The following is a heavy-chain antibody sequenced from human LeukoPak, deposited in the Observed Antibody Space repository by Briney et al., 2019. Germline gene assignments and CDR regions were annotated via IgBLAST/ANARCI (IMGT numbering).Heavy chain of an antibody. V-gene: IGHV3-74*01. CDR3: ARVKDTSYGMDV. Sequence: GGSLRLSCAASGFTFRSYWMHWVRQAPGKGLVWVSRVNTDGSSTSYADSVKGRFTISRNNAKNTLYLQMNSLRAEDTAVYYCARVKDTSYGMDVWGQGTTLTVSS. J-gene: IGHJ6*02. CDR1: GFTFRSYW. CDR2: VNTDGSST.